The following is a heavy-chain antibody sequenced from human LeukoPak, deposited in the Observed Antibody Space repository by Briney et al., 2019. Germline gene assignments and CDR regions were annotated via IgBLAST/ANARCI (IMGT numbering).Heavy chain of an antibody. CDR2: INHSGST. CDR1: GGSFSGYY. J-gene: IGHJ5*02. D-gene: IGHD2-2*01. CDR3: ARALDCSSTSCYGWFDP. V-gene: IGHV4-34*01. Sequence: SETLSLTCAVYGGSFSGYYWSWIRQPPGKGLEWIGEINHSGSTNYNPSLKSRVTISVDTSKNQFSLKLSSVTAADTAVYYCARALDCSSTSCYGWFDPWGQGTLVTVSS.